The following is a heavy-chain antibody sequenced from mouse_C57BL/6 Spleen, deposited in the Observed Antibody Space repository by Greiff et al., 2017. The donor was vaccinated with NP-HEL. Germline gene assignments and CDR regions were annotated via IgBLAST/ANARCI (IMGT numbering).Heavy chain of an antibody. CDR1: GYTFTSYW. D-gene: IGHD1-1*01. Sequence: QVQLKQSGAELAKPGASVKLSCKASGYTFTSYWIHWVKQRPGQGLEWIGYINPSSDYTKYNQKFKDKATLTADKSSSTAYMQLNSLTYEDSAVYYCARGVGTWFADWGKGTLVTVSA. V-gene: IGHV1-7*01. J-gene: IGHJ3*01. CDR3: ARGVGTWFAD. CDR2: INPSSDYT.